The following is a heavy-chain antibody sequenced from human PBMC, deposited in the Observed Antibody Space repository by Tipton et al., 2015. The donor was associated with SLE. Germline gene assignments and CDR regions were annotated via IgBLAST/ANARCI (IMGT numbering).Heavy chain of an antibody. J-gene: IGHJ4*02. CDR1: GGSISSGSYY. D-gene: IGHD5-12*01. Sequence: TLSLTCTVSGGSISSGSYYWSWIRQPAGKGLEWIGRIYTSGSTNYNPSLKSRVTISVDTSKNHFSLKLSSVTAADTAVYYCARGGVGGYDSLDRWGQAPLVTVSS. V-gene: IGHV4-61*02. CDR3: ARGGVGGYDSLDR. CDR2: IYTSGST.